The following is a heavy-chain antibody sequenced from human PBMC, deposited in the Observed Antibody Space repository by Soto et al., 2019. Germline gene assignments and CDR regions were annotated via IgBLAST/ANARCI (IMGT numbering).Heavy chain of an antibody. CDR2: HYSGGST. CDR3: ARHRHTRGTGGATSPLAP. D-gene: IGHD1-26*01. Sequence: DVQLVESGGGLVQPGGSLRLSCAISGFSVSSNYLSWVRQAPGKGLEWVSVHYSGGSTYYADSVQGRFTISRDKSNNTLYLQMRRVRAEDTAVYFCARHRHTRGTGGATSPLAPWGQGTQFTFSS. V-gene: IGHV3-53*01. J-gene: IGHJ5*02. CDR1: GFSVSSNY.